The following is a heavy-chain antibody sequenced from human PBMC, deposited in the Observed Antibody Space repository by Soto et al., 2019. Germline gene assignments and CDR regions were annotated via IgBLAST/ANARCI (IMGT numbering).Heavy chain of an antibody. J-gene: IGHJ4*02. Sequence: EMQLVESGGALVKPGGSRRLSCAASGFGFSYAWMNWVRQAPGKGLEWVGRIKSKTDGETTNYAAAVKGRFTISRDDSKNTLYLQMNSLRTEDTAVYHCLTLGDGYWGQGTLVTVSS. CDR2: IKSKTDGETT. CDR3: LTLGDGY. D-gene: IGHD3-10*01. CDR1: GFGFSYAW. V-gene: IGHV3-15*07.